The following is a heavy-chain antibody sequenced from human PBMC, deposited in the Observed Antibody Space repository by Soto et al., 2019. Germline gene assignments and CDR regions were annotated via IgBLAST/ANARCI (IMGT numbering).Heavy chain of an antibody. CDR2: ISAYNGNT. V-gene: IGHV1-18*01. Sequence: GSVKVSCKASGYTFTSYGISWVRQAPGQGLEWMGWISAYNGNTNYAQKLQGRVTMTTDTSTSTAYMELRSLRSDDTAVYYCAACCIAVAGTSLDYWGQGTLVTVSS. CDR1: GYTFTSYG. CDR3: AACCIAVAGTSLDY. J-gene: IGHJ4*02. D-gene: IGHD6-19*01.